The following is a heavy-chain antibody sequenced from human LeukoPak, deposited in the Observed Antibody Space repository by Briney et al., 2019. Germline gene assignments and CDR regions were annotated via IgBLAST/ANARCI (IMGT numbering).Heavy chain of an antibody. J-gene: IGHJ6*03. CDR2: ISGSGSSA. CDR3: AKVGIFYYMDV. CDR1: GFTFSSYS. V-gene: IGHV3-23*01. Sequence: PGGSLRLSCAVSGFTFSSYSMNWVRQAPGKGLEWVSAISGSGSSAYYADFLKGRFTVSRDNSKNTLYLQMNSLIAEDTAVYYCAKVGIFYYMDVWGKGTTVTISS. D-gene: IGHD1-14*01.